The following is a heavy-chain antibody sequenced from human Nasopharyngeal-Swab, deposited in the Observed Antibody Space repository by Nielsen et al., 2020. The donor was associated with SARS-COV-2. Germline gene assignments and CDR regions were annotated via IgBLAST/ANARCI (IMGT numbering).Heavy chain of an antibody. Sequence: SETLSLTCTVSGDSISSNSYYWGWIGQSPGKWLEWIGSFSYSGTTYFNPSLKSRVTISLDTSKNQLSVKLISVTAADTAVYYCASYYYDSSDYSYWFDPWGQGTLVTVSS. V-gene: IGHV4-39*01. CDR1: GDSISSNSYY. CDR3: ASYYYDSSDYSYWFDP. J-gene: IGHJ5*02. CDR2: FSYSGTT. D-gene: IGHD3-22*01.